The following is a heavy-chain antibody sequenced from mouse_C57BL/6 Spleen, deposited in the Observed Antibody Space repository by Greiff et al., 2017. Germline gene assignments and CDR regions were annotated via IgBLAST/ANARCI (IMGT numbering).Heavy chain of an antibody. V-gene: IGHV5-12*01. Sequence: DVKLVESGGGLVQPGGSLKLSCAASGFTFSDYYMYWVRQTPEKRLEWVAYISNGGGSTYYPDTVKGRFTISRDNAKNTLYLQMSRLKSEDTAMYYCARGANDGYYGEMDYWGQGTSVTVSS. CDR3: ARGANDGYYGEMDY. CDR1: GFTFSDYY. D-gene: IGHD2-3*01. CDR2: ISNGGGST. J-gene: IGHJ4*01.